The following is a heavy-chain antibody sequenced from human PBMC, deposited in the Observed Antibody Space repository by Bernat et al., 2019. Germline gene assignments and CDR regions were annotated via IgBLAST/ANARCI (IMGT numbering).Heavy chain of an antibody. D-gene: IGHD5-18*01. CDR1: GFTFSSYG. J-gene: IGHJ4*02. V-gene: IGHV3-30*18. CDR3: AKDTAIAY. Sequence: QVQLVESGGGVVQPGRSLRLSCAASGFTFSSYGMHWVRQAPGKGLEWVAVISYDGSNKYYADSVKGRFTISRDNSKNTLYQQMNSLRAEDTAVYYCAKDTAIAYWGQGTLVTVSS. CDR2: ISYDGSNK.